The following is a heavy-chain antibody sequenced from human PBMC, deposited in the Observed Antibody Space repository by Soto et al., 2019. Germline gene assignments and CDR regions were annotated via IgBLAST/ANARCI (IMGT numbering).Heavy chain of an antibody. CDR2: IIPIFGTA. J-gene: IGHJ6*02. V-gene: IGHV1-69*01. Sequence: QVQLVQSGAEVKKPGSSVKVSCKASGGTFSSYAISWVRQAPGQGLEWMGGIIPIFGTANYAQKFQGRVTITADESTRTAYMELSSLRSEDTAVYYCARGTTYSGDYGFEYYYYGMDVWGQGTTVTVSS. CDR1: GGTFSSYA. CDR3: ARGTTYSGDYGFEYYYYGMDV. D-gene: IGHD4-17*01.